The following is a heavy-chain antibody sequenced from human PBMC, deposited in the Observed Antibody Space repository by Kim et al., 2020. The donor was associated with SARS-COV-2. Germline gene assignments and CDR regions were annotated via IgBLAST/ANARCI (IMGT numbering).Heavy chain of an antibody. J-gene: IGHJ5*02. V-gene: IGHV1-2*06. D-gene: IGHD3-10*01. Sequence: ASVKVSCKASGYTFTGYYMHWVRQAPGQGLEWMGRINPNSGGTNYAQKFQGRVTMTRDTSISTAYMELSRLRSDDTAVYYCARTDASSPQEWFGELYWFDPWGQGTLVTVSS. CDR3: ARTDASSPQEWFGELYWFDP. CDR2: INPNSGGT. CDR1: GYTFTGYY.